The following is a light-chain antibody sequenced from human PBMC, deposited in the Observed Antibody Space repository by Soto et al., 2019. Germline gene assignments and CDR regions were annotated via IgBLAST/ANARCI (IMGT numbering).Light chain of an antibody. CDR3: QQYSGNSGT. CDR1: QGIRND. V-gene: IGKV1-6*01. CDR2: AAS. Sequence: AIQMTQSPSSLSASVGDRVTITCRASQGIRNDLGWYQQKPGKAPKLLIYAASSLQSGVPSRFSGSGSGTEFTLTISNLQPDDFATYYCQQYSGNSGTFGQGTKVDIK. J-gene: IGKJ1*01.